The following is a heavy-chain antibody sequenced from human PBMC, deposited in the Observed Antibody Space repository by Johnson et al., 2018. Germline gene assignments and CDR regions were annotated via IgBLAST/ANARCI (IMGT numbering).Heavy chain of an antibody. J-gene: IGHJ6*02. CDR3: TRRGVSKETYYYYYIMDV. CDR2: IKSKRDGGTK. V-gene: IGHV3-15*01. D-gene: IGHD6-13*01. Sequence: VQLVQSGGGVVQPGRSLSLSCAASGFTFSNAWMSWVRQAPGKGLEWVGRIKSKRDGGTKDYAAPVKGRFTISRDDSNNTLYLQMNSLKTEGTAVYYCTRRGVSKETYYYYYIMDVWGQGTTVTVSS. CDR1: GFTFSNAW.